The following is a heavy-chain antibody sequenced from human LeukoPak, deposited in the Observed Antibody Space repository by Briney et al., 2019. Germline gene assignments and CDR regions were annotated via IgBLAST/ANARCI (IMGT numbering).Heavy chain of an antibody. J-gene: IGHJ4*02. Sequence: GGSLRLSCAASGFTFSSYSMNWVRQAPGKGLEWVSPISSSSSYIYYADSVKGRFTISRDNAKNSLYLQMNSLRAEDTAVYYCARVGDIVVVPAAIGGDFDYWGQGTLVTVSS. CDR1: GFTFSSYS. V-gene: IGHV3-21*01. CDR3: ARVGDIVVVPAAIGGDFDY. D-gene: IGHD2-2*01. CDR2: ISSSSSYI.